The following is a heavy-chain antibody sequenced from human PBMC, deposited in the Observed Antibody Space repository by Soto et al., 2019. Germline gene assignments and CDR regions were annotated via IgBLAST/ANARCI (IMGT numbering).Heavy chain of an antibody. CDR3: ASIAVAGTQGYYYGMDV. D-gene: IGHD6-19*01. Sequence: ASVKVSCKASGYTFTSYAMHWVRQAPGQRLGWMGWINAGNGNTKYSQKFQGRVTITRDTSASTAYMELSSLRSEDTAVYYCASIAVAGTQGYYYGMDVWGQGTTVTVSS. J-gene: IGHJ6*02. CDR1: GYTFTSYA. CDR2: INAGNGNT. V-gene: IGHV1-3*01.